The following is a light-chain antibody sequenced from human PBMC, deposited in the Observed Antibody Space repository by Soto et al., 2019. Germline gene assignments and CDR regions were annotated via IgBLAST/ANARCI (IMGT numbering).Light chain of an antibody. CDR3: QQLNSYPLT. Sequence: DIQMTQSPSTLSAFVVDRVTITCLASQSISSRLAWYQQKPGKAPKLLTYAASTLQSGVPSRFSGSGSGTEFTLTISSLQPEDFATYYCQQLNSYPLTFGGGTKVDIK. V-gene: IGKV1-9*01. J-gene: IGKJ4*01. CDR2: AAS. CDR1: QSISSR.